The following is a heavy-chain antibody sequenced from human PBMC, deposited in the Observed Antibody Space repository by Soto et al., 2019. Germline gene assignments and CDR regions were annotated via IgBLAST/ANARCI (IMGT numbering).Heavy chain of an antibody. V-gene: IGHV4-34*01. CDR3: AREGWDYYGSGSYYRSPPLKYYYGMDV. CDR1: GGSFSGYY. Sequence: TLSLTCAVYGGSFSGYYWSWIRQPPGKGLEWIGEINHSGSTNYNPSLKSRVTISVDTSKNQFSLKLSSVTAADTAVYYCAREGWDYYGSGSYYRSPPLKYYYGMDVWGQGTTVTVSS. D-gene: IGHD3-10*01. CDR2: INHSGST. J-gene: IGHJ6*02.